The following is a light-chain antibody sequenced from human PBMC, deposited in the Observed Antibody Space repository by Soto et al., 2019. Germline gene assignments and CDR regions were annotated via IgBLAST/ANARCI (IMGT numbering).Light chain of an antibody. CDR2: DAS. CDR1: QSVGSY. J-gene: IGKJ4*01. Sequence: EIVLTQSPATLFLSLGETATLSCRASQSVGSYLAWYQQKPGQAPRLLIYDASTRPTGIPARFSGSGSGTYFTLTISSLEPEGFAVYYFQQRTISPPVTCGGGTKAEIK. CDR3: QQRTISPPVT. V-gene: IGKV3-11*01.